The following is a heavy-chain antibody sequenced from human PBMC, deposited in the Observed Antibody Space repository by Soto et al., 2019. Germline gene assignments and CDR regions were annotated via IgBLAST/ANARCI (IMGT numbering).Heavy chain of an antibody. J-gene: IGHJ6*02. CDR1: GFPFTSSA. D-gene: IGHD3-10*01. Sequence: ASVKVSCKASGFPFTSSAVQWVRQARGQRLEWIGWIVVGSGNTNYAQKFQERVTITRDMSTSTAYMELSSLRSEDTAVYYCAASGITMVRGVIISYYYYGMDVWGQGTTVTVSS. V-gene: IGHV1-58*01. CDR3: AASGITMVRGVIISYYYYGMDV. CDR2: IVVGSGNT.